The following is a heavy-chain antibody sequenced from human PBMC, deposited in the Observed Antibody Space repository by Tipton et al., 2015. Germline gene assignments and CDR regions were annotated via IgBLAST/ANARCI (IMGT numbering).Heavy chain of an antibody. CDR2: ISHGGST. D-gene: IGHD3-9*01. J-gene: IGHJ4*02. CDR3: ACQDYDILTRDYQTVDY. V-gene: IGHV4-38-2*01. Sequence: TLSLTCAVSAYSISTDYYWGWIRQPPGKGLEWIGTISHGGSTYYNPSLKSRFTISADTSKNHFPLKLSSVTAADTAVYYCACQDYDILTRDYQTVDYWGQGTLVTVSS. CDR1: AYSISTDYY.